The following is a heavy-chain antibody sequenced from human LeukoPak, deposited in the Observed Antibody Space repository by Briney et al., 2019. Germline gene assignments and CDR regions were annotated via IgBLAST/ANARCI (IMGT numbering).Heavy chain of an antibody. J-gene: IGHJ4*02. D-gene: IGHD2-8*02. V-gene: IGHV4-39*01. CDR1: GGSISSSSYY. Sequence: SGTLSLTCTVSGGSISSSSYYWGWIRQPPGKGLEWIGSIYYSGSTYYNPSLKNRVTISVDTSKNQFSLKLNSVTAADTAVYYCARVHAGGSFYSDYWGQGTLVTVSS. CDR3: ARVHAGGSFYSDY. CDR2: IYYSGST.